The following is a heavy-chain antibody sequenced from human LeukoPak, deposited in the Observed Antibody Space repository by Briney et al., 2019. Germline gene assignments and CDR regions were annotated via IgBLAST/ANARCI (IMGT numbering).Heavy chain of an antibody. D-gene: IGHD3-10*01. J-gene: IGHJ4*02. CDR3: ARDHHGSGSLTTFDY. CDR2: INPRGGSA. Sequence: ASVKVSCKASGYTFTSFYMHWVRQAPGQGLEWMGIINPRGGSATSAQKFQGRVTLTRDTSTSTVYMELSSLRSEDTAVYYCARDHHGSGSLTTFDYWGQGTLVTVSS. V-gene: IGHV1-46*01. CDR1: GYTFTSFY.